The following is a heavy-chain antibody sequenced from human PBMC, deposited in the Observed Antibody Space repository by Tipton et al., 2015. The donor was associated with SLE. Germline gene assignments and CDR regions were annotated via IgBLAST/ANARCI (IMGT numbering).Heavy chain of an antibody. J-gene: IGHJ5*02. CDR2: IYYGGGT. Sequence: TLSLTCTVSGDSISNGDDYWSWIRQPPGKGLEWIGNIYYGGGTYYNPSLESRVTISLDTSKNQFSLKLNSVTAADTAVYYWARSTDQNWLDPWGQGTLVTVSS. V-gene: IGHV4-31*03. CDR3: ARSTDQNWLDP. D-gene: IGHD2-2*01. CDR1: GDSISNGDDY.